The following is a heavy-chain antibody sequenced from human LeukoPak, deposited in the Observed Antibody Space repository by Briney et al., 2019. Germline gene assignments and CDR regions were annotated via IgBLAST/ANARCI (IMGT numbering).Heavy chain of an antibody. J-gene: IGHJ4*02. CDR1: GFTFSSYW. Sequence: GGSLRLSCAASGFTFSSYWMHWVRQAPGKGLVWVSRINSDGSSTSYADSVKGRFTISRDNAKNTLYLQMNSLRAEDTAVYYCARVGTPYYYGSGFDYWGQGTLSPSPQ. D-gene: IGHD3-10*01. CDR3: ARVGTPYYYGSGFDY. V-gene: IGHV3-74*01. CDR2: INSDGSST.